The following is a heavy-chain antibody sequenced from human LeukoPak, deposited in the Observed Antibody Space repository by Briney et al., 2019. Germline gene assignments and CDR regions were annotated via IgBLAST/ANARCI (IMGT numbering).Heavy chain of an antibody. CDR1: GGSISGHY. V-gene: IGHV4-59*11. Sequence: SETLSLTYTVSGGSISGHYWNWIRQPPGRGLEWIGNIHDSGSTNYNPSLKSRVTISVDTSKNQFSLKLSSVTAADTAMYYCVSQGFWGQGTLVTVSS. CDR2: IHDSGST. CDR3: VSQGF. J-gene: IGHJ4*02.